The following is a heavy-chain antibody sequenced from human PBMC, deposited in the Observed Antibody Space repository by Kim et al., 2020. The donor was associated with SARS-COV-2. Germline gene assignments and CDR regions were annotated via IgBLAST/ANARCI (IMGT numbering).Heavy chain of an antibody. J-gene: IGHJ4*02. V-gene: IGHV1-18*01. D-gene: IGHD3-22*01. CDR3: ARGYYYDSQRGVDY. Sequence: AQKLKGRVTITTDTSTSTAYMELRSLRSDDTAVYYCARGYYYDSQRGVDYWGQGTLVTVSS.